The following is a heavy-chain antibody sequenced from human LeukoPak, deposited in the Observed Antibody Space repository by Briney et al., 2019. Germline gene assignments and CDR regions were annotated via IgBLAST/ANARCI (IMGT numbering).Heavy chain of an antibody. CDR1: GGSISSYY. D-gene: IGHD3-3*01. V-gene: IGHV4-59*12. J-gene: IGHJ5*02. CDR2: IYYSGST. CDR3: ARTFWSGYPNWFDP. Sequence: SETLSLTCTVSGGSISSYYWSWIRQPPGKGLEWIGYIYYSGSTNYNPSLKSRVTISVDRSKNQFSLKLSSVTAADTAVYYCARTFWSGYPNWFDPWGQGTLVTVSS.